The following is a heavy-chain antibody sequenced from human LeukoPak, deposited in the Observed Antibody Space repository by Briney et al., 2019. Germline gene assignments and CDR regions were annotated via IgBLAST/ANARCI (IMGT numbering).Heavy chain of an antibody. CDR3: ARLRYSSSPGTGGWFDP. V-gene: IGHV4-59*08. CDR1: GGSISSYY. D-gene: IGHD6-13*01. Sequence: SETLSLTCTVSGGSISSYYWSWIRQPPGKGLEWIGYIYYSGSTNYNPSLKSRVTISVDTSKNQFSLKLSSVTAADTAVYYCARLRYSSSPGTGGWFDPWGQGTLVTVSS. CDR2: IYYSGST. J-gene: IGHJ5*02.